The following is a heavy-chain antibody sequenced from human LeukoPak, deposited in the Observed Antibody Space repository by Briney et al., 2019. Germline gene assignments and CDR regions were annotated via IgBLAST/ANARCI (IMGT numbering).Heavy chain of an antibody. D-gene: IGHD5-18*01. CDR3: ARGYRYGYHYFDY. V-gene: IGHV4-59*01. CDR1: GGSISSYY. Sequence: SEILSLTCTVSGGSISSYYWSWIRQPPGKGLEWIGYIYYSGSTNYNPSLKSRVTISTDTSKNQLNLNLSTVTAADSAVYYCARGYRYGYHYFDYWAREPWSPSP. J-gene: IGHJ4*02. CDR2: IYYSGST.